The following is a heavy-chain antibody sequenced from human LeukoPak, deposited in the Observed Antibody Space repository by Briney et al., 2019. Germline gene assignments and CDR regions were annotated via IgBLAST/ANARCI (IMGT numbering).Heavy chain of an antibody. V-gene: IGHV1-18*01. D-gene: IGHD3-10*01. CDR3: ARASRFGELGNFDY. J-gene: IGHJ4*02. CDR1: GYTFTSYD. CDR2: ISAYNGNT. Sequence: GASVKVSCKASGYTFTSYDITWVRQAPGQGLEWIGWISAYNGNTNYAQKLQGRVTMTTDTSTSTAYMELRSLRSDDTAVYYCARASRFGELGNFDYWGQGTLVTVSS.